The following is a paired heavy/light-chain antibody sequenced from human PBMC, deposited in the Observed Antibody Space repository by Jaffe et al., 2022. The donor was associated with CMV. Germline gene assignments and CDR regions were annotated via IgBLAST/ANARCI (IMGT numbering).Heavy chain of an antibody. V-gene: IGHV5-51*01. CDR3: ARQWGGISYYDFWSGYYESQTKYWYFDL. Sequence: EVQLVQSGAEVKKPGESLKISCKGSGYSFTSYWIGWVRQMPGKGLEWMGIIYPGDSDTRYSPSFQGQVTISADKSISTAYLQWSSLKASDTAMYYCARQWGGISYYDFWSGYYESQTKYWYFDLWGRGTLVTVSS. J-gene: IGHJ2*01. D-gene: IGHD3-3*01. CDR1: GYSFTSYW. CDR2: IYPGDSDT.
Light chain of an antibody. CDR2: AAS. Sequence: DIQMTQSPSSLSASVGDRVTITCRASQSISSYLNWYQQKPGKAPKLLIYAASSLQSGVPSRFSGSGSGTDFTLTISSLQPEDFATYYCQQSYSTPPNTFGQGTRLEIK. J-gene: IGKJ5*01. CDR1: QSISSY. CDR3: QQSYSTPPNT. V-gene: IGKV1-39*01.